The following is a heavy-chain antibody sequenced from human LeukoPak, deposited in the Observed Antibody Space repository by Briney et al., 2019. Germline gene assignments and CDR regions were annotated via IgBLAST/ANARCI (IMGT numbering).Heavy chain of an antibody. CDR2: ISAYNGNT. CDR1: GYTFTSYG. V-gene: IGHV1-18*01. D-gene: IGHD4-17*01. J-gene: IGHJ4*02. CDR3: ARNLLYGDPYLFDY. Sequence: ASVKVSCKASGYTFTSYGISWVRQAPGQGLEWMGWISAYNGNTNYAQKFQGRVTITADKSTSTAYMELSSLRSEDTAVYYCARNLLYGDPYLFDYWGQGTLVTVSS.